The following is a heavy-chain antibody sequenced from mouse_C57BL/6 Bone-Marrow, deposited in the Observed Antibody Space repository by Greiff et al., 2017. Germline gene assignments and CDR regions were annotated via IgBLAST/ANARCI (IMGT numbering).Heavy chain of an antibody. CDR3: ARNPSYYSNSWFAY. Sequence: QVQLQQPGAELVRPGTSVKLSCKASGYTFTSYWMHCVKQRPGQGLEWIGVIDPSDSYTNYNQKFKGKATLTVDTSSSTAYMQLSSLTSEDSAVYYCARNPSYYSNSWFAYWGQGTLVTVSA. J-gene: IGHJ3*01. CDR2: IDPSDSYT. V-gene: IGHV1-59*01. D-gene: IGHD2-5*01. CDR1: GYTFTSYW.